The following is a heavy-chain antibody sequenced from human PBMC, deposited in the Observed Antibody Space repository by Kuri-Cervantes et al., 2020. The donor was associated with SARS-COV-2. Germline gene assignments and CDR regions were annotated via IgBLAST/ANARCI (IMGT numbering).Heavy chain of an antibody. J-gene: IGHJ4*02. V-gene: IGHV4-34*01. CDR2: INHSGST. Sequence: SQTLSLTCAVYGGSLRGYYWSWIRQPPGKGLEWIGEINHSGSTNYNPSLKSRVTVSVDTSKNQFSLKLSSATAADTAVYYCARVKLRDAYYFDYWGQGTLVTVSS. CDR1: GGSLRGYY. CDR3: ARVKLRDAYYFDY.